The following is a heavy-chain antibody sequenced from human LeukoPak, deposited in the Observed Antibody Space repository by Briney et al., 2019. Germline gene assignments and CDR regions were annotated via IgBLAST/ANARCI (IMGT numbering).Heavy chain of an antibody. CDR2: IRYDGSHK. J-gene: IGHJ4*02. Sequence: PGGSLRLSCAASGFTFNNYGMHWVRQAPDKGLEWVAFIRYDGSHKFYADSVRGRFTISRDNSKNTLYLQMNSPRPEDTAVYYCTKGISAEDYRFFFWGQGALVTVSS. V-gene: IGHV3-30*02. D-gene: IGHD3-16*02. CDR3: TKGISAEDYRFFF. CDR1: GFTFNNYG.